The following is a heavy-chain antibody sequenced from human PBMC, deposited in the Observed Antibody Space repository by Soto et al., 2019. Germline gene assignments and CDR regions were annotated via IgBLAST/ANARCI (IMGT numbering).Heavy chain of an antibody. J-gene: IGHJ4*02. D-gene: IGHD6-19*01. CDR3: ASVGIAVAGPGVFDY. CDR1: GYTFTSYA. V-gene: IGHV1-3*01. Sequence: GASVKVSCKASGYTFTSYAMHWVRQAPGQRLEWMGWINAGNGNTKYSQKFQGRVTITRDTSASTAYMELSSLRSEDTAVYYCASVGIAVAGPGVFDYWGQGTLVTVSS. CDR2: INAGNGNT.